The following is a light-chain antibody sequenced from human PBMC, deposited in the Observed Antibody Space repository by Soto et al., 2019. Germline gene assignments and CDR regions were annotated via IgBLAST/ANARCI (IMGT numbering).Light chain of an antibody. CDR3: QQRSNWGIT. J-gene: IGKJ5*01. Sequence: EIVLTQSPATLSLSPGERATLSCRASQSVSSYLAWYQQKNGQAPRLLIYDASNRDTGIPARFSGSGSGTDFTLPISRLEPEDFEVYYCQQRSNWGITFGQGTRLEIK. CDR1: QSVSSY. V-gene: IGKV3-11*01. CDR2: DAS.